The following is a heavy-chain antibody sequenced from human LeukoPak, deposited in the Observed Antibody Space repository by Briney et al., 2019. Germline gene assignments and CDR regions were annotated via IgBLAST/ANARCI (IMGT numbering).Heavy chain of an antibody. J-gene: IGHJ6*03. V-gene: IGHV4-59*01. Sequence: SETLSLTCTVSGGSISSYFWSWIRQPPGKGLEWIGYIYYSGSTKYNPSLKSRVTISVDTSKNQFSLKMSSVTAADTAVYFCARGGPPGYYYDYYMDVWGKGTTVTVSS. CDR2: IYYSGST. CDR3: ARGGPPGYYYDYYMDV. CDR1: GGSISSYF.